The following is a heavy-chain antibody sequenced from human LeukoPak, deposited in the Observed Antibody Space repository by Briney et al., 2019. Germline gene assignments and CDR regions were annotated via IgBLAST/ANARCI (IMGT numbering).Heavy chain of an antibody. V-gene: IGHV3-30-3*01. D-gene: IGHD2-2*01. CDR1: GFTFSSYA. CDR2: ISYDGSNK. Sequence: GRSLRLSCAASGFTFSSYAMHWVRQAPGKGLEWVAVISYDGSNKYYADSVKGRFTISRDNSKNTLYLQMNSLRAEDTAVYYCARALGYCSSTSCRGYMDVWGKGTTVTVSS. J-gene: IGHJ6*03. CDR3: ARALGYCSSTSCRGYMDV.